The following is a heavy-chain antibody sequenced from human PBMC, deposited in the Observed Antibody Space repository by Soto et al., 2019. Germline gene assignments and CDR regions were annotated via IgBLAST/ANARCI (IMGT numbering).Heavy chain of an antibody. CDR3: ARDRSPYIVPKPKATVVNWFDP. CDR1: GYTFTSYG. Sequence: ASVKVSCKASGYTFTSYGISWVRQAPGQGLEWMGWISAYNGNTNYAQKLQGRVTMTTDTSTSTAYMELRSLRSDDTAVYYCARDRSPYIVPKPKATVVNWFDPWGQGTLVTVSS. J-gene: IGHJ5*02. D-gene: IGHD2-8*01. V-gene: IGHV1-18*04. CDR2: ISAYNGNT.